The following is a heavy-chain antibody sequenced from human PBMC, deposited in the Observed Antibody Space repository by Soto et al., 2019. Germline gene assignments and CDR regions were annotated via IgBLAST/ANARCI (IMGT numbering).Heavy chain of an antibody. CDR2: ISHSGST. CDR1: GGSFSGYY. Sequence: PSETLSLTCAVYGGSFSGYYWSWIRQPPGKGLEWIGEISHSGSTNYHPSLKSRVTISVDTSKNQFPLKLSSVTAADTAVYHCARAGGQYYGNSYGMDVWGQGTTVT. D-gene: IGHD4-17*01. CDR3: ARAGGQYYGNSYGMDV. J-gene: IGHJ6*02. V-gene: IGHV4-34*01.